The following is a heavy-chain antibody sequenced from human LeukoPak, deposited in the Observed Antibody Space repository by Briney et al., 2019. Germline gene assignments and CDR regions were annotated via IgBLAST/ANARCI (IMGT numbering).Heavy chain of an antibody. J-gene: IGHJ4*02. D-gene: IGHD6-19*01. CDR2: ISTGSSTT. CDR1: EFAFSTYN. V-gene: IGHV3-48*01. Sequence: GGSLRLSCAASEFAFSTYNMNWVRQAPGKGLEWVSYISTGSSTTYYADSVKGRFTISRDNVESSLYLQMNSLRAEDTALYYCVRNLAVAGTCFDSWGQGTLVTVSS. CDR3: VRNLAVAGTCFDS.